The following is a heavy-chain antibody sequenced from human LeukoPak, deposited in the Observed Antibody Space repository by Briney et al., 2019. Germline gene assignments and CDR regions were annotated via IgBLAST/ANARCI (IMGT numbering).Heavy chain of an antibody. J-gene: IGHJ4*02. CDR2: IGYSAGET. D-gene: IGHD4-17*01. CDR1: GFTVSSYA. CDR3: AKDDDGHHHGVDH. Sequence: QTGGSLRLSCAASGFTVSSYAMTWVRQAPGKGLEWVSAIGYSAGETYYADSVKGRFTISRDNSMNTLYPQMSSLRADDTALYYCAKDDDGHHHGVDHWGQGTLVTVSS. V-gene: IGHV3-23*01.